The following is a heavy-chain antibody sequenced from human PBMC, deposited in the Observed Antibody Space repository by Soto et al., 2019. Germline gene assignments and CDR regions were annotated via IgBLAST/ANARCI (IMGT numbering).Heavy chain of an antibody. CDR3: TRRGLGPTLTDY. CDR1: GFTFSDSA. Sequence: EVQLVESGGGLVQPGGSLKLSCTVSGFTFSDSALYWVRQASGKGLEWVGRIRSKANSYATAYAVSVKGRFTISRDESKNTAYLQMNSLKTEDTAVYYCTRRGLGPTLTDYWGQGTLVTVSS. J-gene: IGHJ4*02. V-gene: IGHV3-73*01. D-gene: IGHD1-26*01. CDR2: IRSKANSYAT.